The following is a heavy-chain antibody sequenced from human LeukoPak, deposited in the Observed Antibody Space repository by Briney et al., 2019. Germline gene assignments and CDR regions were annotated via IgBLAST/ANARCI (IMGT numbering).Heavy chain of an antibody. CDR1: GFTFTSYG. CDR2: IRYDGRNK. D-gene: IGHD4/OR15-4a*01. CDR3: AKWADMTINWFDP. J-gene: IGHJ5*02. V-gene: IGHV3-30*02. Sequence: GGSLRLSCAASGFTFTSYGMHWVRQAPGKGLEWVAFIRYDGRNKYYVDSVKGRFTISRDNSKNTLYLQMNSLRAEDTAVYYCAKWADMTINWFDPWGQGTLVTVSS.